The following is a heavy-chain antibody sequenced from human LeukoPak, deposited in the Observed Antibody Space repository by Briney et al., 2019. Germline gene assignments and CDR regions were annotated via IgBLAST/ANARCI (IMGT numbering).Heavy chain of an antibody. D-gene: IGHD3-22*01. J-gene: IGHJ6*03. CDR3: AREDDYDSGYYMDV. V-gene: IGHV3-21*01. Sequence: PGGSLRLSCAASGFTFSSYSMNWVRQAPGKGLEWVSSISSSSYIYYADSVKGRFTISRDNAKNSLYLQMNSLRAEDTAVYYCAREDDYDSGYYMDVWGKGTTVTVSS. CDR1: GFTFSSYS. CDR2: ISSSSYI.